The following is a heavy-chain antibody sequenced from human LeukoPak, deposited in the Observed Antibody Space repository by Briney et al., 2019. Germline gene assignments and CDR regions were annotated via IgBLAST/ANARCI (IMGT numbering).Heavy chain of an antibody. CDR3: TKGTSGWEQGLDY. V-gene: IGHV3-23*01. Sequence: PGVPLRLSCAASGFTFSSYAMGWVRQAPGKGLEWVSAISGSGDTTYYADSVKGRFTISRDNSKSTLFLQMNSLRAEDTAVYYCTKGTSGWEQGLDYWGQGTLVTVSS. D-gene: IGHD1-26*01. J-gene: IGHJ4*02. CDR2: ISGSGDTT. CDR1: GFTFSSYA.